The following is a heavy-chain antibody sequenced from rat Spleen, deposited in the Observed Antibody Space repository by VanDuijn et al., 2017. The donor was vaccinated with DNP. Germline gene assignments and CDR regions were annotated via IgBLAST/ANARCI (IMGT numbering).Heavy chain of an antibody. CDR3: ARLNTGMVYAMDA. D-gene: IGHD4-1*01. J-gene: IGHJ4*01. CDR1: GFTFSDYA. CDR2: IIYDGNTT. V-gene: IGHV5-7*01. Sequence: EVQLVESGGGLVQPGRSMKLSCAASGFTFSDYAMAWVRQSPKKGLEWVATIIYDGNTTYYRDSVKGRFTISRDNAKSTLYLQMDSLRSEDTATYYCARLNTGMVYAMDAWGQGTSVTVSS.